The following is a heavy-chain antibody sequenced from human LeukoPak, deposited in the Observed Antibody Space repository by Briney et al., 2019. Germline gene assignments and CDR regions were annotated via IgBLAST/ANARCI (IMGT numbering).Heavy chain of an antibody. J-gene: IGHJ6*03. CDR1: GGTFSSYA. D-gene: IGHD3-10*01. CDR3: ASGFLRPRRNYYYYYMDV. Sequence: GASVKVSCKASGGTFSSYAISWVRQAPGQGLEWMGGIIPIFGTANYAQKFQGRVTITTDESTSTAYMELSSLRSEDTAVYYCASGFLRPRRNYYYYYMDVWGKGTTVPVSS. CDR2: IIPIFGTA. V-gene: IGHV1-69*05.